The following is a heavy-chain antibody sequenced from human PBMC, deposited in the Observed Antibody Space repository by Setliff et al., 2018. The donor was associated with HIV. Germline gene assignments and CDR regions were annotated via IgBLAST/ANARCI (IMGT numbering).Heavy chain of an antibody. CDR3: AAPSSVYILGVLTPVSFDY. D-gene: IGHD3-3*02. Sequence: ASVKVSCKVSGDTLTKLSIYWVRQAPGKGLEWMGGFDHEEGKIIYAQKFQGRVSMTEDTSTDTAYMDLSSLRSDDTAVYHCAAPSSVYILGVLTPVSFDYWGQGTLVTVSS. V-gene: IGHV1-24*01. J-gene: IGHJ4*02. CDR2: FDHEEGKI. CDR1: GDTLTKLS.